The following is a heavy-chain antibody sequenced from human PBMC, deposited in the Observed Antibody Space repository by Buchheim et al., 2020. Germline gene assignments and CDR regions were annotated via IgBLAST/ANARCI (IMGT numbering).Heavy chain of an antibody. V-gene: IGHV2-70*04. Sequence: QGALKESGPALVKPTQTLTLTCTFSGFSLSTSGVRVSWVRQPPGKALEWLARIDWNDGKFYSSSLKTRLTIFKDTSKNQVVLTMTNMDPVDTATYYCARMIWWSHDCWGQGTL. J-gene: IGHJ4*02. CDR2: IDWNDGK. CDR3: ARMIWWSHDC. D-gene: IGHD2-21*01. CDR1: GFSLSTSGVR.